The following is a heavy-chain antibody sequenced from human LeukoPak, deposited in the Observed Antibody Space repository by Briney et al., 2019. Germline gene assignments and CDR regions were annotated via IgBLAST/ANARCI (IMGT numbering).Heavy chain of an antibody. J-gene: IGHJ5*02. D-gene: IGHD2-15*01. CDR3: TRGGYCGADNCYSGGDYFDP. CDR2: INSDESRR. V-gene: IGHV3-74*03. CDR1: GFNVSIYW. Sequence: GGSLRLSCAASGFNVSIYWMHWVRQAPGKGLVWVSRINSDESRRMYADSVKGRFTISRDNAKNTLYLQMNSLRAEDTATYFCTRGGYCGADNCYSGGDYFDPWGQGTLVTVSS.